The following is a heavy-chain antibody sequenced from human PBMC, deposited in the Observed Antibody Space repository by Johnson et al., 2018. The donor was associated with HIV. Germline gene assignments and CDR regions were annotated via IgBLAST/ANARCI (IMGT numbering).Heavy chain of an antibody. CDR1: GFTVSSNY. J-gene: IGHJ3*02. CDR3: ARLVAGDAFDI. V-gene: IGHV3-53*01. D-gene: IGHD6-19*01. Sequence: VQLVESGGGLIQPEGSLRLSCAASGFTVSSNYMSWVRQAPGKGLEWVSVIYSGGSTYYADSVKGRFTISRDNSKNTLYLQMNSLRAEDTAVYYCARLVAGDAFDIWGQGTMVTVSS. CDR2: IYSGGST.